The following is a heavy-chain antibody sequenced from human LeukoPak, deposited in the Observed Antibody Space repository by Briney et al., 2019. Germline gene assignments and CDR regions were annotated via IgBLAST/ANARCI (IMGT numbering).Heavy chain of an antibody. CDR1: GGSFSGYY. D-gene: IGHD2-2*01. J-gene: IGHJ6*02. CDR3: ARGPYCSTTSCPRWGYYYGMGV. V-gene: IGHV4-34*01. CDR2: INHSGRT. Sequence: PSETLSLTCAVYGGSFSGYYWSWIRQPPGKGLEWIGEINHSGRTNYNPSLKSRVTISVDTSKNQVSLKLSSVTAADTAVYYCARGPYCSTTSCPRWGYYYGMGVWGQGTTVTVSS.